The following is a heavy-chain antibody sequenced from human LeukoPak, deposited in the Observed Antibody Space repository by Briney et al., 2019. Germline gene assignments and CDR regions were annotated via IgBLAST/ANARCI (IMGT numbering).Heavy chain of an antibody. D-gene: IGHD6-13*01. Sequence: GGSLRLSCAASGFTFSSCSMNWVRQAPGKGLEWVSSISSSSSYIYYADSVKGRFTISRDNAKNSLYLQMNSLRAEDTAVYYCAGDLGAAAGPRAFDIWGQGTMVTVSS. CDR3: AGDLGAAAGPRAFDI. J-gene: IGHJ3*02. V-gene: IGHV3-21*01. CDR1: GFTFSSCS. CDR2: ISSSSSYI.